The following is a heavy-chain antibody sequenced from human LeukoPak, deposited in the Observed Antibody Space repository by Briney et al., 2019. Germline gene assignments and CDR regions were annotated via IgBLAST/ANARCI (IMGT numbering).Heavy chain of an antibody. Sequence: SVKVSCKASGGTFSSYAISWVRQAPGQGLEWMGGIIPIFGTANYAQKFQGRVTITADESTSTAYMGLSSLRSEDTAVYYCARVPEVNYYDSSGYYYFDYWGQGTLVTVSS. CDR3: ARVPEVNYYDSSGYYYFDY. D-gene: IGHD3-22*01. CDR1: GGTFSSYA. CDR2: IIPIFGTA. V-gene: IGHV1-69*13. J-gene: IGHJ4*02.